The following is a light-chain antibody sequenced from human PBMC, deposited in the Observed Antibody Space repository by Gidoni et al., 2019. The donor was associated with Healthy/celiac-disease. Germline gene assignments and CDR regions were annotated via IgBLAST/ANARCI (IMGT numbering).Light chain of an antibody. V-gene: IGLV2-11*01. CDR3: CSYAGSLV. J-gene: IGLJ2*01. CDR2: DVS. Sequence: QSALTQPRPVSGYPGQSVTISCTGTSSDVGVYNYVSCYQQHTAKSPKLIIYDVSKRPSVVPYRFSGSKSGNTASLTISVLQAEDEADYFCCSYAGSLVFGGGTKLTVL. CDR1: SSDVGVYNY.